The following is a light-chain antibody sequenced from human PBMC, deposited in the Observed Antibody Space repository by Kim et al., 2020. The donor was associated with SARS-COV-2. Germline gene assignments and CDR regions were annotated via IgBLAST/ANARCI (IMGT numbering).Light chain of an antibody. CDR2: YKSDSDK. CDR3: MIWYTTVV. CDR1: IRFNVGSYR. J-gene: IGLJ2*01. Sequence: LTCTLPIRFNVGSYRIYWYQQKSGSPPQYLPSYKSDSDKQQGSGVPSCFSGSKDASANAGILLISGLQSEDEADYYCMIWYTTVVIGGGTQLTVL. V-gene: IGLV5-45*02.